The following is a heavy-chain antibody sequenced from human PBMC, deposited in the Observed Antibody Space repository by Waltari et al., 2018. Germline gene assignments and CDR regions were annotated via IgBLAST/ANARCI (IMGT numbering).Heavy chain of an antibody. CDR1: GGSISSGSVY. CDR2: IFTSGSP. CDR3: ARDEARYYDIMTGGGYYGLDV. D-gene: IGHD3-9*01. V-gene: IGHV4-61*02. Sequence: QVQLQESGPGLVRPSQTLSLTCTVSGGSISSGSVYWTWIRQPAGKGLEGVGHIFTSGSPNYNPSLKSRVSVSRDTSENQFSLRLSSVTAADTAVYYCARDEARYYDIMTGGGYYGLDVWGQGTTVTVSS. J-gene: IGHJ6*02.